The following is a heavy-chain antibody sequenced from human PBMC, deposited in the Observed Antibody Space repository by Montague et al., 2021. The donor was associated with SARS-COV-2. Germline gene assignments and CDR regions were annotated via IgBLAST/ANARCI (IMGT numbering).Heavy chain of an antibody. J-gene: IGHJ4*02. CDR1: GEPISGFF. Sequence: SETLSLTCSVSGEPISGFFWNWIRQPDGKDLELIWSNYTSGGTDYNPSLESRGTMSVDTSKNQFSLTVNSVTAADTAMYYCARGVVAAPPVVDYWGRGTLVTVSS. V-gene: IGHV4-4*07. CDR2: NYTSGGT. D-gene: IGHD2-15*01. CDR3: ARGVVAAPPVVDY.